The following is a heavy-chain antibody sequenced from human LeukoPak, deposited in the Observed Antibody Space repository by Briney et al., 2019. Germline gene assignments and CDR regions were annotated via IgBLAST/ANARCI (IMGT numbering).Heavy chain of an antibody. Sequence: GGSLRLSCAASGFTFSSYEMNWVRQAPGKGLEWVAVISYDGSNKYYADSVKGRFTISRDNSKNTLYLQMNSLRAEDTAVYYCARVRQWLVQGGFDYWGQGTLVTVSS. CDR2: ISYDGSNK. CDR3: ARVRQWLVQGGFDY. CDR1: GFTFSSYE. V-gene: IGHV3-30*04. D-gene: IGHD6-19*01. J-gene: IGHJ4*02.